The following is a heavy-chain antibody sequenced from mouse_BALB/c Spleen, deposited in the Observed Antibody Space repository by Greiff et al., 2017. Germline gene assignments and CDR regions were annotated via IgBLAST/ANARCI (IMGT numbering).Heavy chain of an antibody. J-gene: IGHJ2*01. D-gene: IGHD1-1*01. V-gene: IGHV1S34*01. CDR2: ISCYNGAT. CDR3: ARGGGYYGSSYVWYFDY. Sequence: LVKTGASVKISCKASGYSFTGYYMHWVKQSHGQSLEWIGYISCYNGATSYNQKFKGKATFTVDTSSSTAYMQFNSLTSEDSAVYYCARGGGYYGSSYVWYFDYWGQGTTLTVSS. CDR1: GYSFTGYY.